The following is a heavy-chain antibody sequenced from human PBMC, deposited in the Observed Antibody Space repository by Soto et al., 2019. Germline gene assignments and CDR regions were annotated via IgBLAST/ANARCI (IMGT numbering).Heavy chain of an antibody. Sequence: KSSETLSLTCTVSGGSISSGDYYWSWIRQPPGKGLEWIGYIYYSGSTYYNPSLKSRVTISVDTSKNQFSLKLSSVTAADTAVYYCASLMTTVTTDWFDPWGQGTLVTVS. CDR3: ASLMTTVTTDWFDP. J-gene: IGHJ5*02. V-gene: IGHV4-30-4*01. D-gene: IGHD4-4*01. CDR2: IYYSGST. CDR1: GGSISSGDYY.